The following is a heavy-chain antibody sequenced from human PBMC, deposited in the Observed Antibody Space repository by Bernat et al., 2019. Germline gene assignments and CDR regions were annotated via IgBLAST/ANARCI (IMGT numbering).Heavy chain of an antibody. CDR2: IWYDGSNK. V-gene: IGHV3-33*01. CDR3: AGDRSEYGWYFDY. D-gene: IGHD3-10*01. Sequence: QVQLVESGGGVVQPGRSLRLSCAASGFTFSSYGMHWVRQAPGKGLEWVAVIWYDGSNKYYADSVKGRFTISRDNSKNTLYLQMNSLRAEDTAVYYCAGDRSEYGWYFDYWAREPWSPSPQ. J-gene: IGHJ4*02. CDR1: GFTFSSYG.